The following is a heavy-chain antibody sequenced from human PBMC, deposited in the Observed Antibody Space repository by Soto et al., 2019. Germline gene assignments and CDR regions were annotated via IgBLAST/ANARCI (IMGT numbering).Heavy chain of an antibody. J-gene: IGHJ4*02. V-gene: IGHV3-23*01. CDR1: GFTFSSYA. Sequence: WSLRLSCAASGFTFSSYAMSWVRQAPGKGLEWVSAISGSGGSTYYADSVKGRFTIFRDNSKNTLYLQMNSLRAEDTAVYYCAKDRLASWIQLWSYFDYWGQGTLVTVSP. D-gene: IGHD5-18*01. CDR3: AKDRLASWIQLWSYFDY. CDR2: ISGSGGST.